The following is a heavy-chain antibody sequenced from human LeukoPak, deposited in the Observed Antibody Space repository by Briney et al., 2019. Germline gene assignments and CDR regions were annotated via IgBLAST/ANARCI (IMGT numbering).Heavy chain of an antibody. D-gene: IGHD3-3*01. CDR1: GGSISSYY. Sequence: SETLSLTCTVSGGSISSYYWSWIRQPPGKGLEWIGYIYYSGSTNYNPSLKSRVTISVDTSKNQFSLKLSSVTAADTAVYYCARVITIFGVVPVVGWFDPWGQGTLVTVSS. CDR3: ARVITIFGVVPVVGWFDP. V-gene: IGHV4-59*01. J-gene: IGHJ5*02. CDR2: IYYSGST.